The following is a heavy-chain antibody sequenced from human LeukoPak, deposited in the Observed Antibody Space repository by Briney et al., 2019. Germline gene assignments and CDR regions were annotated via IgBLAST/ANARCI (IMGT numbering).Heavy chain of an antibody. V-gene: IGHV3-23*01. CDR1: GFTFSNYA. CDR3: AKAIVMVISSNAFDI. D-gene: IGHD3-22*01. J-gene: IGHJ3*02. Sequence: SGGTLRLSCAASGFTFSNYAMNWVRQAPGKGLDWVSSINGGGTSTYYADSVKGRFTISRDNSKNTLYLQMNSLRAEDTAVYYCAKAIVMVISSNAFDIWGQGTMVTVSS. CDR2: INGGGTST.